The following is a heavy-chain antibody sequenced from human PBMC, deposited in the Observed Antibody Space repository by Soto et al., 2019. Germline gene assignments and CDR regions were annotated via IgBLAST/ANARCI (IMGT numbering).Heavy chain of an antibody. Sequence: SQTLSLTCAISGDSVSSNTASWNWIRQSPSRGLEWLGRTYFRSKWYNDYAVSVKSLIIINQDTSNNQFSLQLNSVTPEDTAVYFCAKGDNLGPKTGYAFDPWGQGIMVTVSS. CDR2: TYFRSKWYN. J-gene: IGHJ5*02. D-gene: IGHD5-12*01. V-gene: IGHV6-1*01. CDR3: AKGDNLGPKTGYAFDP. CDR1: GDSVSSNTAS.